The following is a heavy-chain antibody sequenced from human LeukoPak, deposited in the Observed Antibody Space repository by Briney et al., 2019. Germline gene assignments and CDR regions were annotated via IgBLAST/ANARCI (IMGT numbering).Heavy chain of an antibody. CDR3: ASEGKLAAAVDY. Sequence: SETLSLTCSVSGGSISSYYWSWTRQPPGKGLEWIGYIYYSGRTNYNPSLKSRVTISVDTSKNQFSLTLSSVTAADTAVYYCASEGKLAAAVDYWGQGTLVTVSS. V-gene: IGHV4-59*08. CDR2: IYYSGRT. CDR1: GGSISSYY. D-gene: IGHD6-13*01. J-gene: IGHJ4*02.